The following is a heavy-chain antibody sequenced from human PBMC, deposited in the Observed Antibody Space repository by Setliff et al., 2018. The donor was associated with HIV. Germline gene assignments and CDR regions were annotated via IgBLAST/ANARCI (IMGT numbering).Heavy chain of an antibody. D-gene: IGHD3-10*01. V-gene: IGHV4-28*01. CDR2: IYKGGST. Sequence: SETLSLTCAVSGYSVSSSYWWGWIRQPPGKGLEWIGWIGYIYKGGSTYYNPSLKSRVTMSVDTSKNHFSLKLRSVTAVDTAVYYCARSALWFGEADWYFDLWGRGALVTSPQ. CDR1: GYSVSSSYW. J-gene: IGHJ2*01. CDR3: ARSALWFGEADWYFDL.